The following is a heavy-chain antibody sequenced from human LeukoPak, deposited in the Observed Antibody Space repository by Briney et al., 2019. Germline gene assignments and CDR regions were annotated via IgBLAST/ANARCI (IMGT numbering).Heavy chain of an antibody. CDR1: GFTVSSNY. J-gene: IGHJ5*02. CDR3: ARDYDFWGNNWFDP. CDR2: IYSGGST. D-gene: IGHD3/OR15-3a*01. Sequence: QPGGSLRLSCAASGFTVSSNYMTWVRQAPGKGLEWVSVIYSGGSTYYADSVKGRFTISRDNSKNTLYLQMNSLRAEDTAVYYCARDYDFWGNNWFDPWGQGTLVTVSS. V-gene: IGHV3-53*01.